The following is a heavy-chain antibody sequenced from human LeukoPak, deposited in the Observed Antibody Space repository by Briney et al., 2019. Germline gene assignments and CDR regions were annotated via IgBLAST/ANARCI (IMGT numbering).Heavy chain of an antibody. D-gene: IGHD5-24*01. Sequence: GGSLRLSCAASGFTFSSYGMHWVRQAPGKGLEWVAFIRYDGSNKYYADSVKGRFTISRDNSKSTLYLQMNSLRAEDTAVYYCAKDLDGYNFSLFVYWGQGTLVTVSS. CDR3: AKDLDGYNFSLFVY. CDR2: IRYDGSNK. CDR1: GFTFSSYG. V-gene: IGHV3-30*02. J-gene: IGHJ4*02.